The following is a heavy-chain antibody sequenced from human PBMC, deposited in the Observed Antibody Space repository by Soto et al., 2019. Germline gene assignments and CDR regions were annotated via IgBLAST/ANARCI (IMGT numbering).Heavy chain of an antibody. CDR1: GGSFTSNNW. CDR3: ARRDPGTSVDY. V-gene: IGHV4-4*02. J-gene: IGHJ4*02. CDR2: IYRTGST. D-gene: IGHD1-7*01. Sequence: SETLSLTCAVSGGSFTSNNWWTWVRQPPGQGLEWIGEIYRTGSTNYNPSLKSRVTISLYKSENQFSLKVTSLTAADTAVYYCARRDPGTSVDYWGQGTLVTVSS.